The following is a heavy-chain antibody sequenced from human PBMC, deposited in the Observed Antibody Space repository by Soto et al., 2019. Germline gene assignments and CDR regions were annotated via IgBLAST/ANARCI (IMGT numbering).Heavy chain of an antibody. Sequence: ASVKVSCKTAGYTFTDSYVHWVRRAPGQGLEWMGWINPDSGGAYYAHNFQGRVTMTRDTSSSTAYMELTNLKSDDTAVYYCTRDAFSSYAGFDPWGQGTLVTVSS. V-gene: IGHV1-2*07. J-gene: IGHJ5*02. D-gene: IGHD1-26*01. CDR1: GYTFTDSY. CDR2: INPDSGGA. CDR3: TRDAFSSYAGFDP.